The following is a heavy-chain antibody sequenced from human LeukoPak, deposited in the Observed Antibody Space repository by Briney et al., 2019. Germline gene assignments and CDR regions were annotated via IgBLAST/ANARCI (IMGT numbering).Heavy chain of an antibody. V-gene: IGHV5-51*01. CDR2: IYPGDSDT. CDR3: ARHSTNALLLNGYYAMDV. Sequence: KVGESLKISCKGSGYSFTTYWIAWVRQMPGKGLEWMGIIYPGDSDTKYSPSFQGQVTISADKSVSTTYLQWRSLKASDTAMYYCARHSTNALLLNGYYAMDVWGQGTTVTVSS. J-gene: IGHJ6*02. CDR1: GYSFTTYW. D-gene: IGHD5/OR15-5a*01.